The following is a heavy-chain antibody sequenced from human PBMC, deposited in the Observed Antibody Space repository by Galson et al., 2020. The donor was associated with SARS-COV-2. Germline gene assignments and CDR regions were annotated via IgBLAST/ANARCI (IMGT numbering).Heavy chain of an antibody. D-gene: IGHD3-16*01. CDR3: AKRPSRLGEFTHFDY. CDR2: ISGSGGST. V-gene: IGHV3-23*01. Sequence: TGGSLRLSCAASGFTFSSYAMSWVRQAPGKGLEWVSAISGSGGSTYYADSVKGRFTISRDNSKNTLYLQMNSLRAEDTAVYYCAKRPSRLGEFTHFDYWGQGTLVTVSS. J-gene: IGHJ4*02. CDR1: GFTFSSYA.